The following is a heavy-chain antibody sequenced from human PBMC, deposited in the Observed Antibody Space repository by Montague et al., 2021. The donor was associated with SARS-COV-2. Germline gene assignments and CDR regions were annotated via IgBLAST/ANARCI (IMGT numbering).Heavy chain of an antibody. CDR3: APAVPVADDS. V-gene: IGHV3-48*03. Sequence: SLRLSCAASGFTFSYFEMNWVRQAPGKGLEWISYINGGSSVMYYADSVMGRFTISRDNAESSLYLQMNSLRAEDTAVYYCAPAVPVADDSWGQGTLVTVSS. D-gene: IGHD2-2*01. CDR2: INGGSSVM. J-gene: IGHJ5*02. CDR1: GFTFSYFE.